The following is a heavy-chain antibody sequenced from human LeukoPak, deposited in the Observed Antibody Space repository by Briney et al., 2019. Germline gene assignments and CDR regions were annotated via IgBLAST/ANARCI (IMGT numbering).Heavy chain of an antibody. Sequence: PGGSLRLSCAASGFTFSSYEMNWVRQAPGKGLERVSYISSSGSTIYYADSVKGRFTISRDNAKNSLYLQMNSLRAEDTAVYYCARDTRNYYYYYMDVWGKGTTVTVSS. CDR1: GFTFSSYE. CDR2: ISSSGSTI. V-gene: IGHV3-48*03. D-gene: IGHD1-26*01. CDR3: ARDTRNYYYYYMDV. J-gene: IGHJ6*03.